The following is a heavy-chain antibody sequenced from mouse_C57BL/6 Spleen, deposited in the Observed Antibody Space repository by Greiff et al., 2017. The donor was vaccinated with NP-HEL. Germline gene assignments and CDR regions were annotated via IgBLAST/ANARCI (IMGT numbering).Heavy chain of an antibody. CDR3: ARLEYI. J-gene: IGHJ2*01. D-gene: IGHD1-3*01. CDR2: IWAGGST. CDR1: GFSLTSSG. V-gene: IGHV2-9*02. Sequence: QVQLKQSGPGLVAPSQSLSITCTVSGFSLTSSGVHWVRQPPGKGLEWLGVIWAGGSTNYNSALMSRLSISKDNSKSQVFLKMNSLQTDDTAMYYCARLEYIWGQGTTLTVSS.